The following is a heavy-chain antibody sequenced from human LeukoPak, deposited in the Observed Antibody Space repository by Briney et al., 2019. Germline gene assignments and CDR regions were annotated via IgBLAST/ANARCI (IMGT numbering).Heavy chain of an antibody. V-gene: IGHV3-23*01. CDR2: IGGSGGST. CDR1: GFIFSSYA. CDR3: AKVGATILDY. J-gene: IGHJ4*02. Sequence: GGSLRLSCAASGFIFSSYAMSWVRQAPGKGLDWVSSIGGSGGSTYYADSVKGRFTISRDNSKNTLYLQMNSLRAEDTAVYYCAKVGATILDYWGQGTLVTVSS. D-gene: IGHD1-26*01.